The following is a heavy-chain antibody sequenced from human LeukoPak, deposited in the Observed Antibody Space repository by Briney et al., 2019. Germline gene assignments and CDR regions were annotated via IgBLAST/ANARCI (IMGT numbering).Heavy chain of an antibody. CDR1: GGSISSGGYY. CDR3: ARGGYSNFLYYFDY. D-gene: IGHD4-11*01. Sequence: SQTLSLTCTVSGGSISSGGYYWSWIRQHPGKGLEWIGYIYYSGSTYYNPSLKSRVTISVDTSKNQFSLKLGSVTAADTAVYYCARGGYSNFLYYFDYWGQGTLVTVSS. CDR2: IYYSGST. J-gene: IGHJ4*02. V-gene: IGHV4-31*03.